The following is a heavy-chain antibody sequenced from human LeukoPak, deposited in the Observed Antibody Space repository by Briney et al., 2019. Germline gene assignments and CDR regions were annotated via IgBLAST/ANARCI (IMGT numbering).Heavy chain of an antibody. CDR2: ISSSSSYI. Sequence: GGSLRLSCAASGFTFSSYSMNWVRQAPGKGLEWVSSISSSSSYIYYADSVKGRFTISRDNAKNSLYLQMNSLRAEDTAVYYCARVSRGAVAGDAFDIWGQGTMVTVSS. CDR1: GFTFSSYS. J-gene: IGHJ3*02. D-gene: IGHD6-19*01. V-gene: IGHV3-21*01. CDR3: ARVSRGAVAGDAFDI.